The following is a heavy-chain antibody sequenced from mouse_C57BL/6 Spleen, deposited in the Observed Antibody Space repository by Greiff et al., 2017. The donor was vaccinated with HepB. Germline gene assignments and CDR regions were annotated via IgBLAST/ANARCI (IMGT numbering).Heavy chain of an antibody. Sequence: DVHLVESGGGLVQPKGSLKLSCAASGFTFNTYAMHWVRQAPGKGLEWVARIRSKSSNYATYYADSVKDRFTISRDDSQSMLYLQMNNLKTEDTAMYYCLRASRPDGYYDAMDYWGQGTSVTVSS. CDR1: GFTFNTYA. CDR3: LRASRPDGYYDAMDY. CDR2: IRSKSSNYAT. J-gene: IGHJ4*01. V-gene: IGHV10-3*01. D-gene: IGHD2-3*01.